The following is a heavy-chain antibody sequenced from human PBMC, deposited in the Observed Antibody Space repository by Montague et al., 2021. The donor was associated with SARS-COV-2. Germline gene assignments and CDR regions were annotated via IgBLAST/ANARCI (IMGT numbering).Heavy chain of an antibody. V-gene: IGHV4-34*01. CDR3: ARLRDGVVPSPILGVGPYYFYDYTVV. CDR2: INHGGST. J-gene: IGHJ6*03. CDR1: GTSFSGYY. D-gene: IGHD3-10*01. Sequence: SETLSLTCAVHGTSFSGYYWNWIRQPPGKGLEWTGEINHGGSTKYSPSLKSRLTISADTSKNQFSLKLTSVAAADTAVYYCARLRDGVVPSPILGVGPYYFYDYTVVGGRGSTVTVSS.